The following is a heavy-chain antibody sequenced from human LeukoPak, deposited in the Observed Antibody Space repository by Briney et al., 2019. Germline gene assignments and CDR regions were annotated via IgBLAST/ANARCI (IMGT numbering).Heavy chain of an antibody. CDR1: GYTFTGYY. J-gene: IGHJ6*03. Sequence: ASVKVSCKASGYTFTGYYMHWVRQAPGQGLEWMGWINPNSGGTNYAQKFQGRVTMTRDTSISTAYMELSRLRSDDTAVYYCARDQQRDYYYMDVWGKGTTVTVSS. V-gene: IGHV1-2*02. D-gene: IGHD6-25*01. CDR3: ARDQQRDYYYMDV. CDR2: INPNSGGT.